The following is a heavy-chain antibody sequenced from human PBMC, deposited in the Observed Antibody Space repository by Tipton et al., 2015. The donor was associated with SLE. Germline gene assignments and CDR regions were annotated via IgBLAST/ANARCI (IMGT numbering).Heavy chain of an antibody. J-gene: IGHJ4*02. CDR1: GGSISSGSYH. Sequence: TLSLTCTVSGGSISSGSYHWSWVRQPAGKGLEWIGRIYTSGSTNYNPSLKSRVTISVDTSKNQFSLKLSSVTAADTAVYYCARALQNYFDYWGQGTLVTVSS. CDR2: IYTSGST. V-gene: IGHV4-61*02. CDR3: ARALQNYFDY.